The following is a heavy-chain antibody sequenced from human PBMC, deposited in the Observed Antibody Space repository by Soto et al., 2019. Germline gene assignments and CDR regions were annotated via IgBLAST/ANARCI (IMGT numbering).Heavy chain of an antibody. J-gene: IGHJ4*02. V-gene: IGHV3-30*18. CDR1: GFTFSSYG. Sequence: GGSLRLSCAASGFTFSSYGMHWVRQAPGKGLEWVAVISYDGNNKYYAESVKGRFTISRDNSKNTLYQQMNSLRDEDTAVYYCAKDENGGSYFDYWGQGTLVTVSS. CDR2: ISYDGNNK. D-gene: IGHD2-15*01. CDR3: AKDENGGSYFDY.